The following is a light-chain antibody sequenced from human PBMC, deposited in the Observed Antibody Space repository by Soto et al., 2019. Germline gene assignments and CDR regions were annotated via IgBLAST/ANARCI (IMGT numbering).Light chain of an antibody. Sequence: ENVLTQSPGTLSLSPGERATLSCRASRNIASGYLAWYQQKPGQSPRLLISGVSSRATGIPDRFSGGGSGTDFTLTISRLEPEDFAVYYCQQFSSYPLTFGGGTKVDIK. J-gene: IGKJ4*01. CDR3: QQFSSYPLT. V-gene: IGKV3-20*01. CDR1: RNIASGY. CDR2: GVS.